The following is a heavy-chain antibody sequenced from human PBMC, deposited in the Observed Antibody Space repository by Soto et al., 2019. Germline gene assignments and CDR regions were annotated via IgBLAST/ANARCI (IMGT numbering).Heavy chain of an antibody. V-gene: IGHV4-34*01. D-gene: IGHD6-13*01. J-gene: IGHJ4*02. Sequence: QVQLQQWGAGLLKPSETLSLTCAVYGGSFSGYYWSWIRQPPGKGLEWIGEINHSGSTNYNPSLESRVTISVDTSKNQFSLKLSSVTAADTAVYYCASLRMNRLYSSSWFDYWGQGTLVTVSS. CDR3: ASLRMNRLYSSSWFDY. CDR1: GGSFSGYY. CDR2: INHSGST.